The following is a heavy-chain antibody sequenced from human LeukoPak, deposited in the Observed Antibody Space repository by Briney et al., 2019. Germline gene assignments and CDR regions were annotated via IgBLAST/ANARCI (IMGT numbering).Heavy chain of an antibody. CDR2: INHSGST. V-gene: IGHV4-34*01. CDR1: GGSFSGYH. J-gene: IGHJ3*02. Sequence: PSETLSLTCAVCGGSFSGYHWSWIRQPPGKGLEWIGQINHSGSTNYNPSLKSRVTISVDTSNNQFSLKLRSMTAADTAVYYCARRPDGFDMWGQGTMVTVS. CDR3: ARRPDGFDM.